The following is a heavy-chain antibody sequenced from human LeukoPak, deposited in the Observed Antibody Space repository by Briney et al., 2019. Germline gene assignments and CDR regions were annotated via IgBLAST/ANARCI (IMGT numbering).Heavy chain of an antibody. V-gene: IGHV4-39*01. D-gene: IGHD5-12*01. J-gene: IGHJ3*02. Sequence: PSETLSLTCTVSGGSISSTSYYWDWIRQPPGKGLERIGNLWDSGSTHYNPSLKSRVTISVDTSKNQFSLKLSSVTAADTAVYYCARHTRPGYSGYKNAFDIWGQGTVVTVSS. CDR1: GGSISSTSYY. CDR2: LWDSGST. CDR3: ARHTRPGYSGYKNAFDI.